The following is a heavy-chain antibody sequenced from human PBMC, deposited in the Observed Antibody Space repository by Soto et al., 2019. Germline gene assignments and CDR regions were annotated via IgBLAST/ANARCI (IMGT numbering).Heavy chain of an antibody. D-gene: IGHD6-19*01. Sequence: GESLKISCKGSGYSFTSYWIGWVRQMPGKGLEWMGIIYPGDSDTRYSPSFQGQVTISADKSISTAYLQWSSLKASDTAMYYCARSLSGWYSVNYYYGMDVWGQGTTVTVSS. V-gene: IGHV5-51*01. J-gene: IGHJ6*02. CDR1: GYSFTSYW. CDR3: ARSLSGWYSVNYYYGMDV. CDR2: IYPGDSDT.